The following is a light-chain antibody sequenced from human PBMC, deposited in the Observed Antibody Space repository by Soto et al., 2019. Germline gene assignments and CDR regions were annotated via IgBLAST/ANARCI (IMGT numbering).Light chain of an antibody. CDR3: QVWESSSDHYV. Sequence: SYELTQPPSVSVAPGKTARITCGGTNIGSKSVHWYQQKPGQAPVLVIYYDSDRPSGIPERFTGSNSGNTATLTISRVEAGDEADYYCQVWESSSDHYVFGTGTKLTVL. J-gene: IGLJ1*01. CDR1: NIGSKS. V-gene: IGLV3-21*01. CDR2: YDS.